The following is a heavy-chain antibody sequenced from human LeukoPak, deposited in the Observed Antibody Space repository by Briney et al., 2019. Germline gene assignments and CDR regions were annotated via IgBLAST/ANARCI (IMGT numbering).Heavy chain of an antibody. CDR3: AKGLRYGSGSYPDY. CDR1: GFTFSSYG. V-gene: IGHV3-30*18. Sequence: SGRSLRLSCAASGFTFSSYGMHWVRQAPGKGLEWVAVISYDGSNKYYADSVKGRFTISRDNSKNTLYLQMNSLRAEDTAVYYCAKGLRYGSGSYPDYWGQGTLVTVSS. CDR2: ISYDGSNK. D-gene: IGHD3-10*01. J-gene: IGHJ4*02.